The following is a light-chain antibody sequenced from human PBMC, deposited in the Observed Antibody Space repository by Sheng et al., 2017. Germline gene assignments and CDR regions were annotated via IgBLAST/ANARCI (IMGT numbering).Light chain of an antibody. CDR1: QSVGSY. J-gene: IGKJ3*01. Sequence: EIVLTQSPGTLSLSPGERATLSCRASQSVGSYLAWYQHRPGQAPRLLIYDASNRATGIPARFSGSGSGTDFTLTISSLESEDFAVYYCQHRTTWPPTFGPGTTVDIK. CDR3: QHRTTWPPT. V-gene: IGKV3-11*01. CDR2: DAS.